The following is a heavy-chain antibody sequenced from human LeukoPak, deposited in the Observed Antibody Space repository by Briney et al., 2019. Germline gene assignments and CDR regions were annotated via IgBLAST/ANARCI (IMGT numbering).Heavy chain of an antibody. CDR3: ARVGVGVKYYFDY. CDR2: ISGYNGNT. Sequence: ASVRVSCKTSGYTFTSYGITWVRQAPGQGLEWMGWISGYNGNTNYAQKFQGRVTMTRDTSISTAYMELSRLRSDDTAVYYCARVGVGVKYYFDYWGQGTLVTVSS. CDR1: GYTFTSYG. D-gene: IGHD1-26*01. J-gene: IGHJ4*02. V-gene: IGHV1-18*01.